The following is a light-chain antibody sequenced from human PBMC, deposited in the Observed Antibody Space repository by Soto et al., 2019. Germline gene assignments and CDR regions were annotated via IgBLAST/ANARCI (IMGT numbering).Light chain of an antibody. Sequence: EIVLTQSPGTLSLSPGERATLSCRASQSVSSSYLAWYQQKPGQAPRLLIYGASSRATGIPDRFSGSGSGTDFTLTMSSLEPEDVAVYYCHHSGNSHGTFGQGTKVDIK. CDR3: HHSGNSHGT. J-gene: IGKJ1*01. V-gene: IGKV3-20*01. CDR1: QSVSSSY. CDR2: GAS.